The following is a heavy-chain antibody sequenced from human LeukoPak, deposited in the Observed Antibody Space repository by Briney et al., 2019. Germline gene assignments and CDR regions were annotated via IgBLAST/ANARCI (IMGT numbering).Heavy chain of an antibody. D-gene: IGHD3-10*01. Sequence: GGSLRLSCAASGFTFSSYAMHWVRQAPGKGLEYVSAISSNGGSTYYANSVKGRFTISRDNAKDSLYLQMNSLRDEDTALYYCAGDRDFAFEHWGQGALVTVSS. V-gene: IGHV3-64*01. CDR2: ISSNGGST. CDR3: AGDRDFAFEH. CDR1: GFTFSSYA. J-gene: IGHJ4*02.